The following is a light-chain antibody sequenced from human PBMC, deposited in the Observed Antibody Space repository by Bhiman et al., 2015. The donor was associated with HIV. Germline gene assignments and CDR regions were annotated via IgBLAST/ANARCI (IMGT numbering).Light chain of an antibody. V-gene: IGLV2-14*03. CDR1: NSDVGGYNY. CDR2: DVA. Sequence: QSALTQPASVSGSPGQSITISCTGANSDVGGYNYVSWYQQHPGKAPKLLIYDVANRPSGVSCRFSGSKSGNTASLTISGLQAEDEADYYCSSYTSISTPVFGGGTKLTVL. CDR3: SSYTSISTPV. J-gene: IGLJ2*01.